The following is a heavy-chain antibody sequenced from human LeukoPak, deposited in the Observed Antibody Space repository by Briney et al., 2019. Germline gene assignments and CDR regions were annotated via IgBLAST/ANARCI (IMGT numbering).Heavy chain of an antibody. CDR3: ARGRSGSYYFDYYYGMDV. Sequence: PSETLSLTCAVYGGSFSGYYWSWIRQPPGKGLEWIGEINHSGSTSYNPSLKSRVTISVDTSKNQFSLKLSSVTAADTAVYYCARGRSGSYYFDYYYGMDVWGQGTTVTVSS. CDR2: INHSGST. V-gene: IGHV4-34*01. CDR1: GGSFSGYY. D-gene: IGHD1-26*01. J-gene: IGHJ6*02.